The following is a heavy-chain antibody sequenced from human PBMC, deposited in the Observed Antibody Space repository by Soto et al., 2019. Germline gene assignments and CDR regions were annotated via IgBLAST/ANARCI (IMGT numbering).Heavy chain of an antibody. J-gene: IGHJ6*01. Sequence: AVEGGNFSDYDGSWIRKKKGKGLEWIGEINHSGSTNYNPSLKSRVTISVDTSKNQFSLKLSSVTAADTAVYYFSFSYGPRDRRCTLGMGVCGEGITVTVS. V-gene: IGHV4-34*08. CDR2: INHSGST. D-gene: IGHD2-15*01. CDR3: SFSYGPRDRRCTLGMGV. CDR1: GGNFSDYD.